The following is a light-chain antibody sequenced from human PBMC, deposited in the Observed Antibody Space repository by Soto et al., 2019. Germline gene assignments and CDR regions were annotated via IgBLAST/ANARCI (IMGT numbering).Light chain of an antibody. CDR2: SNN. V-gene: IGLV1-47*02. CDR3: AAWDDGLSGYV. CDR1: SSNIGKNS. J-gene: IGLJ1*01. Sequence: QSVLTQPPSASGTPGQRVTTPCSGSSSNIGKNSVYWYQQFPGTAPKLLIYSNNKRPSGVPDRFSASKSGTPASLAISGLRSEDEADYYCAAWDDGLSGYVFGTGTKVTVL.